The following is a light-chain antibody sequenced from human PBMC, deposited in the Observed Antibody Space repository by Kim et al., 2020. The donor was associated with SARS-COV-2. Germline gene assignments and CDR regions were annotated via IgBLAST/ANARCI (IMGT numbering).Light chain of an antibody. V-gene: IGLV3-10*01. CDR1: ALPKKY. Sequence: SYELTQPPSVSVSPGQTARITCSGDALPKKYAYWYQQKSGQAPVLVIYEDSKRPSGIPERFSGSSSGTKATLTISGGQVEDEADYYCYSTDSSGNHRVFGGGTKVTVL. CDR2: EDS. J-gene: IGLJ3*02. CDR3: YSTDSSGNHRV.